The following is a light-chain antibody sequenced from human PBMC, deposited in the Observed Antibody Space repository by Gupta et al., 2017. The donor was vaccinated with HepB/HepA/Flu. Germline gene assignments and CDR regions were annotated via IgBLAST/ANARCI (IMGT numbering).Light chain of an antibody. CDR3: QHYNSYPWT. V-gene: IGKV1-5*03. Sequence: DIQLTQSPSTLSASVGDTVTITCRASQRISTWLAWYQQKPGKAPKVLIFQASTLQSGVPSRFSGSGTGTEFTLTISSLQPDDFATYYCQHYNSYPWTFGQGTXVEIK. CDR1: QRISTW. CDR2: QAS. J-gene: IGKJ1*01.